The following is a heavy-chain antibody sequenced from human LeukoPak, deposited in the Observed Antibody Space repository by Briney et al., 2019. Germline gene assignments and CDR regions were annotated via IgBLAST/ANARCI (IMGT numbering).Heavy chain of an antibody. V-gene: IGHV1-8*01. D-gene: IGHD3-22*01. CDR2: MNPNSGNT. Sequence: ASVKVSCKASGYTFTSYDINWVRQATGQGLEWMGWMNPNSGNTGYAQKFQGRVTMTRNTSISTAYMELSSQRSEDTAVYYCARVPHEGSGSDYWGQGTLVTVSS. CDR3: ARVPHEGSGSDY. CDR1: GYTFTSYD. J-gene: IGHJ4*02.